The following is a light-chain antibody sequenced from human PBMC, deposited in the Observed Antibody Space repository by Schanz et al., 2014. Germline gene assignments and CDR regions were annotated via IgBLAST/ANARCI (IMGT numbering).Light chain of an antibody. CDR3: CSYAGGYTWF. V-gene: IGLV2-14*03. CDR1: SSDVGGYNF. J-gene: IGLJ2*01. CDR2: DVS. Sequence: QSALTQPASVSGSPGQSITISCTGTSSDVGGYNFVSWYQQHPGKAPKLMIYDVSNRPSGVSNRFSGSKSGITASLTISGLQAEDEADYYCCSYAGGYTWFFGGGTKLTVL.